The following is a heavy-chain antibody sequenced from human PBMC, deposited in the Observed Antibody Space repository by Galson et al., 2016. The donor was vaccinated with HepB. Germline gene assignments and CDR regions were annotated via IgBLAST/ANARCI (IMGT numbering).Heavy chain of an antibody. V-gene: IGHV3-48*02. J-gene: IGHJ6*02. Sequence: SLRLSCAASGFTFSTYAMSWVHQAPGKGLEWVSYISSSGDTIYYADSVKGRFTISRDNAKDSLFLQMNSLRDEDTAVYYCARALFGSGSYWCLDVWGQGTTVTVSS. CDR1: GFTFSTYA. D-gene: IGHD3-10*01. CDR3: ARALFGSGSYWCLDV. CDR2: ISSSGDTI.